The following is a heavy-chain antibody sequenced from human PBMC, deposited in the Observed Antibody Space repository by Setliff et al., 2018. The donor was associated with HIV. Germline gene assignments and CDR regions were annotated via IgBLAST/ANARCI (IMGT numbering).Heavy chain of an antibody. J-gene: IGHJ1*01. Sequence: SVKVSCKASGGTFRKYAISWVRQAPGQGLEWMGGIIPIFGIANYAQKFQDRVTITTDESTTTAYMELSSLRSEDTAVYYCARDRVAVAGKEEYFQHWGQGTLVTVSS. CDR3: ARDRVAVAGKEEYFQH. D-gene: IGHD6-19*01. V-gene: IGHV1-69*05. CDR2: IIPIFGIA. CDR1: GGTFRKYA.